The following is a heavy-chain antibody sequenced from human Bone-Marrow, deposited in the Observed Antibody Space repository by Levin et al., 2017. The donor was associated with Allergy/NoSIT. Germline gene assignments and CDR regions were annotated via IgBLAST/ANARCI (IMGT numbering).Heavy chain of an antibody. Sequence: GESLKISCAASGFTVSSNYMSWVRQAPGKGLEWVSVIYSGGSTYYADSVKGRFTISRDNSKNTLYLQMNSLRAEDTAVYYCARDLGSSPDFMIVGDYWGQGTLVTVSS. J-gene: IGHJ4*02. D-gene: IGHD3-22*01. CDR3: ARDLGSSPDFMIVGDY. V-gene: IGHV3-66*01. CDR1: GFTVSSNY. CDR2: IYSGGST.